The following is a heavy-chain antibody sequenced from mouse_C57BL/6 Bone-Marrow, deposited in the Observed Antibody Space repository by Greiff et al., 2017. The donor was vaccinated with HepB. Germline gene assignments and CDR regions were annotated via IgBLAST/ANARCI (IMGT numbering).Heavy chain of an antibody. CDR3: ARSCCFDY. J-gene: IGHJ2*01. Sequence: QVQLKESGAELVRPGTSVKVSCKASGYAFTNYLIEWVKQRPGQGLEWIGVINPGSGGTNYNEKFKGKATLTADKSSSTAYMQLSSLTSEDSAVYFCARSCCFDYWGQGTTLTVSS. D-gene: IGHD3-3*01. CDR1: GYAFTNYL. V-gene: IGHV1-54*01. CDR2: INPGSGGT.